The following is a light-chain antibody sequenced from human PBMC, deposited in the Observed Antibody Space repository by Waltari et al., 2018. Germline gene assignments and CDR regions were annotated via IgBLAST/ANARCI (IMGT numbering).Light chain of an antibody. V-gene: IGKV2-28*01. CDR1: QSLLRSTGYNF. Sequence: DIVMTQSPLSLSVTPGEPASISCMSSQSLLRSTGYNFLDWYLQKPGQPPQLLIPLGSDRASGVPDRFSGSGTGTDFTLKISRVEAEDVGIYYCMQALHTPTTFGPGTKVDIK. CDR2: LGS. CDR3: MQALHTPTT. J-gene: IGKJ3*01.